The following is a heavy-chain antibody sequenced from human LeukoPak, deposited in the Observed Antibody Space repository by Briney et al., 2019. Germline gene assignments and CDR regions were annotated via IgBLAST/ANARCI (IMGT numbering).Heavy chain of an antibody. CDR3: ARVYYYGSGSYPYYFDY. V-gene: IGHV4-31*03. D-gene: IGHD3-10*01. J-gene: IGHJ4*02. CDR1: GGSISSGGYY. Sequence: PSETLSLTCTVSGGSISSGGYYWSWLRQHPGKGLEWIGYIYYSGSTYYNPSLKSRVTISVDTSKNQFSLKLSSVTAADTAVYYCARVYYYGSGSYPYYFDYWGQGTLVTVSS. CDR2: IYYSGST.